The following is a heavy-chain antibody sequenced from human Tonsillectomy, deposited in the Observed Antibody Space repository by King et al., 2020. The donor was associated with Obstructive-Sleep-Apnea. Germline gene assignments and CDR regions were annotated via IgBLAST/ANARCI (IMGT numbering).Heavy chain of an antibody. J-gene: IGHJ4*02. Sequence: QVQLVESGPGLVKPSETLSLTCTVSGDSISSSSYYWGWVRQPPGKGLEWIGGLYYSGSTYYNPSLKSRVIISEDTSNNQFSLKLTSVTAADTAVYFCSGFRAYSSSLTGPKGGSYYFDYWGQGSLVNVSS. V-gene: IGHV4-39*07. CDR1: GDSISSSSYY. D-gene: IGHD3-9*01. CDR2: LYYSGST. CDR3: SGFRAYSSSLTGPKGGSYYFDY.